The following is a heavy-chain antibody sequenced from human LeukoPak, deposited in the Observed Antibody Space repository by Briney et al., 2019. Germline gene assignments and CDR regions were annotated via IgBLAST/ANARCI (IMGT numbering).Heavy chain of an antibody. CDR2: VSLAGQT. J-gene: IGHJ4*02. CDR1: GGSISNTNW. D-gene: IGHD1-26*01. V-gene: IGHV4-4*02. Sequence: SETLSLTRDVSGGSISNTNWWSWVRQPPGQGLEWIGEVSLAGQTNYNPSLNGRVTMSLDESSNQLSLKLTSMTAADTAIYYCSRESGAFCPFGYWGQGTLVIVPS. CDR3: SRESGAFCPFGY.